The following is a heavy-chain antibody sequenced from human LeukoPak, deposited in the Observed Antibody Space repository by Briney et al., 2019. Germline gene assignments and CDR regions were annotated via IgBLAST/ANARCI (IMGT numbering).Heavy chain of an antibody. J-gene: IGHJ4*02. CDR1: GXSISNYF. CDR3: ARRPTGDPKFDY. Sequence: SETLSLTCSVSGXSISNYFWTWIRQPPGKGLEWIAYIYSSGSTYYNPSLKSRVTLSVDTSKNRFSLKLSTVTAADTAVYYCARRPTGDPKFDYWGQGTLVTVSS. CDR2: IYSSGST. D-gene: IGHD7-27*01. V-gene: IGHV4-59*08.